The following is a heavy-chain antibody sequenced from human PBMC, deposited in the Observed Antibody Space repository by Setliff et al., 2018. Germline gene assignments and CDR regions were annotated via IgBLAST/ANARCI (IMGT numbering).Heavy chain of an antibody. CDR3: ARMGTDYIMPRVNSYQYYFYMDV. Sequence: SETLSLTCSVSGGSIRGSSYFWGWIRQPPGEGLEWIGNINDSGSTYYNPSLKSRVTISVDRSKNQVFLRMTSVTAADTSFYYCARMGTDYIMPRVNSYQYYFYMDVWGKGTTVTVSS. V-gene: IGHV4-39*01. J-gene: IGHJ6*03. CDR1: GGSIRGSSYF. CDR2: INDSGST. D-gene: IGHD5-18*01.